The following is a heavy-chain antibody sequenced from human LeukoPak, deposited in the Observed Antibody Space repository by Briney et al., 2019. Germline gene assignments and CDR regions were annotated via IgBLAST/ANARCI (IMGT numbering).Heavy chain of an antibody. Sequence: SETLSLTCTVSGGSISSSSYYWVWIRQPPGKGLEWIGRIYYTGSTYYNPSLKSRVTISVDTSKNQFSLKLSSVTAADTAVYYCARDTAMVTGYYYYYMDVWGKGTTVTVSS. CDR3: ARDTAMVTGYYYYYMDV. V-gene: IGHV4-39*07. D-gene: IGHD5-18*01. J-gene: IGHJ6*03. CDR2: IYYTGST. CDR1: GGSISSSSYY.